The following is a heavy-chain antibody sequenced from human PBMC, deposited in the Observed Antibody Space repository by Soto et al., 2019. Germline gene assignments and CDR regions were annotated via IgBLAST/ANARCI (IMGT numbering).Heavy chain of an antibody. Sequence: EVQLVESGGGLVQPGGSMRLSCAASGFTFTSYEMHWVRQAPGKGLEWVSGIGTAGDPYYPGSVKGRFTISRENAKNSMYLQMNRLRAGDTAVYYCAGGVAWGFDYWGQGTLVTVSS. CDR1: GFTFTSYE. CDR3: AGGVAWGFDY. J-gene: IGHJ4*02. D-gene: IGHD3-16*01. V-gene: IGHV3-13*05. CDR2: IGTAGDP.